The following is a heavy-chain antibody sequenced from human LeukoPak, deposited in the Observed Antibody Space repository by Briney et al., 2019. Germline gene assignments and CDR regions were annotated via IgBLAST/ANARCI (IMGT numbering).Heavy chain of an antibody. CDR3: AKDIVGATSSPYFDY. Sequence: GGSLRLSCAASGFTFSSYGMHWVRQATGKGLEWVAVISYDGSNKYYADSVKGRFTISRDNSKNTLYLQMNSLRAEDTAVYYCAKDIVGATSSPYFDYWGQGTLVTVSS. D-gene: IGHD1-26*01. J-gene: IGHJ4*02. CDR2: ISYDGSNK. V-gene: IGHV3-30*18. CDR1: GFTFSSYG.